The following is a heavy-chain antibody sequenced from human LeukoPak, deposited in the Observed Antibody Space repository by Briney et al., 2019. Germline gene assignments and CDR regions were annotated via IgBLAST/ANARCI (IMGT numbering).Heavy chain of an antibody. Sequence: PGGSLRLSCAASGFTFDDNGMSWVRQAPGKGLEWVSGINWNGGSTAYADSVKGRFTISRDNAKNSLYLQMNSLRVEDTAVYYCARDRVSGSGSIDYWGQGTLVTVSS. V-gene: IGHV3-20*04. CDR1: GFTFDDNG. CDR3: ARDRVSGSGSIDY. J-gene: IGHJ4*02. D-gene: IGHD3-10*01. CDR2: INWNGGST.